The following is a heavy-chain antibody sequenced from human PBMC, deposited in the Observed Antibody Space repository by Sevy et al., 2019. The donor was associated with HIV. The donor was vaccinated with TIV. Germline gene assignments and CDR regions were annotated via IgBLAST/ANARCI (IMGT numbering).Heavy chain of an antibody. V-gene: IGHV3-48*03. D-gene: IGHD3-10*02. CDR2: ISSSFTNI. Sequence: GGSLRLSCVASGFTFNIYEMNWVRQAPVQGLEWVSYISSSFTNIYYADSVKGRFTISRDNAKNSLYLQMNSLRAEDTAVYYCTNYVHYWGQGTLVTVSS. CDR3: TNYVHY. CDR1: GFTFNIYE. J-gene: IGHJ4*02.